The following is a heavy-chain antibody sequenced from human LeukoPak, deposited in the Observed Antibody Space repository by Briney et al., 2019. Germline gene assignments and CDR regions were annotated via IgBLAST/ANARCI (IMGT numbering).Heavy chain of an antibody. CDR2: INPNSGGT. V-gene: IGHV1-2*02. J-gene: IGHJ6*02. Sequence: ASVKVSCKASGYTFTGYYMHWVRQAPGQGLEWMGWINPNSGGTNYAQKFQGRVTMTRDTSISTAYMELSRLRSDDTAVHYCARKTAVDEGYFDWLLYSVRYGMDVWGQGTTVTVSS. CDR3: ARKTAVDEGYFDWLLYSVRYGMDV. D-gene: IGHD3-9*01. CDR1: GYTFTGYY.